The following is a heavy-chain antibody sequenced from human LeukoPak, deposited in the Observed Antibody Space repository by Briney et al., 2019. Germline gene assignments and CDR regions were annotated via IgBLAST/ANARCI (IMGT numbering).Heavy chain of an antibody. CDR2: IIPIFGTA. Sequence: SVKVSRKASGGTFSSYAISWVRQAPGQGLEWMGGIIPIFGTANYAQKFQGRVTITADESTSTAYMELSSLRSEDTAVYYCASMARDYDILTGYYDYWGQGTLVTVSS. J-gene: IGHJ4*02. CDR1: GGTFSSYA. V-gene: IGHV1-69*13. CDR3: ASMARDYDILTGYYDY. D-gene: IGHD3-9*01.